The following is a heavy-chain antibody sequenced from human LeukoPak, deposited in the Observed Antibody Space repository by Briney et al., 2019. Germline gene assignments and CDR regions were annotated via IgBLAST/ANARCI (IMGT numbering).Heavy chain of an antibody. V-gene: IGHV3-74*01. Sequence: GGSLRLSCAASGFTFSSYWMHWVRQAPGKGLVWVSRINMDGSLTNCADSVRGRFTISRDNAKNTLSLQMNSLGPEDTAVYYCARGSLYCGGDCYSDYWGQGTLVTVSS. CDR2: INMDGSLT. CDR1: GFTFSSYW. CDR3: ARGSLYCGGDCYSDY. J-gene: IGHJ4*02. D-gene: IGHD2-21*02.